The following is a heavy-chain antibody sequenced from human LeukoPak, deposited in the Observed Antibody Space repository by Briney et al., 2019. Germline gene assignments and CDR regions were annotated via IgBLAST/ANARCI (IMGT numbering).Heavy chain of an antibody. CDR3: ARGRGDYGDYRNWFDP. D-gene: IGHD4-17*01. J-gene: IGHJ5*02. V-gene: IGHV1-69*06. CDR2: IIPIFGTA. CDR1: GGTFSSYA. Sequence: SVKVSCKASGGTFSSYAISWVRQAPGQGLEWMGGIIPIFGTANYAQKFQGRVTITADKSTSTAYMELSSLRSEDTAVYYCARGRGDYGDYRNWFDPWGQGTLVTVSS.